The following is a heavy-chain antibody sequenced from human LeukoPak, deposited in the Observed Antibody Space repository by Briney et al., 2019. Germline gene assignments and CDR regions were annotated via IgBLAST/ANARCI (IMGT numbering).Heavy chain of an antibody. Sequence: PSETLSLTCTVSGGSISSSSYYWGWIRQPPGKGLEWIGSIYYSGSTYYNPSLKSRVTISVDTSKNQFSLKLSSVTAADTAVYYCARDGRWSSGWPFDCWGQGTLVTVSS. D-gene: IGHD6-19*01. J-gene: IGHJ4*02. CDR1: GGSISSSSYY. CDR3: ARDGRWSSGWPFDC. CDR2: IYYSGST. V-gene: IGHV4-39*07.